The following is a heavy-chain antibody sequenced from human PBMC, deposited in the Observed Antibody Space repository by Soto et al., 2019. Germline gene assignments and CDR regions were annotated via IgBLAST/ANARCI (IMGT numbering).Heavy chain of an antibody. CDR3: ARLGKDFTRSFWFDP. Sequence: GESLKISCKASGFNFHSFWIAWVRQMPGKGLEWMGIIYPDDSDTRYSPSFQGQVTISVDKSIDTAYLEWSTLKASDSAMYYCARLGKDFTRSFWFDPWGQGALVTVSA. CDR2: IYPDDSDT. V-gene: IGHV5-51*01. J-gene: IGHJ5*02. CDR1: GFNFHSFW. D-gene: IGHD2-2*01.